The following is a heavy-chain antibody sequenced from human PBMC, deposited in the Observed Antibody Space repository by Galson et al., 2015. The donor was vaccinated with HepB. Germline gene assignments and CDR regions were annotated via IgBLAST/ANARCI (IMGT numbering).Heavy chain of an antibody. D-gene: IGHD6-13*01. V-gene: IGHV1-46*01. Sequence: SVKVSCKASGYTFTSYYMHWVRQAPGQGLEWMGIINPSGGSTSYAQKFQGRVTMTRDTSTSTVYMELSSLRSEDTAVYYCASGTAAGMGFSALLYGMDVWGQGTTVTVSS. CDR3: ASGTAAGMGFSALLYGMDV. CDR2: INPSGGST. J-gene: IGHJ6*02. CDR1: GYTFTSYY.